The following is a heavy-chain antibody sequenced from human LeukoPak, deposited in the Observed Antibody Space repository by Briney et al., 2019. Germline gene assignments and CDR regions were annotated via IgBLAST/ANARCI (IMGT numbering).Heavy chain of an antibody. CDR1: GFTFSSYE. CDR3: ARFGWGAATGYYMDV. Sequence: GGSLRLSCAASGFTFSSYEMNWVRQAPGKGLEWVSYISSSGSTIYYADSVKGRFTISRDNAKNSLYLQMNSLRAEDTAVYYCARFGWGAATGYYMDVWGKGTTVTVSS. V-gene: IGHV3-48*03. D-gene: IGHD3-16*01. J-gene: IGHJ6*03. CDR2: ISSSGSTI.